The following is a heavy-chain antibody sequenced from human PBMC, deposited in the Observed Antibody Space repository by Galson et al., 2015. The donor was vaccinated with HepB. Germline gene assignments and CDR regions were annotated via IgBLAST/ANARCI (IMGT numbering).Heavy chain of an antibody. V-gene: IGHV3-30*04. CDR2: TSSDGRNK. Sequence: SLRLSCAASGFIFGDFAMHWVRQAPGKGLEWVAVTSSDGRNKYYGDSVKGRFTVSRDNPNSTLYLQMTNLRPEDTAMYYCARAWGYYESSDYWGQGTLITVSS. CDR1: GFIFGDFA. D-gene: IGHD3-22*01. J-gene: IGHJ4*02. CDR3: ARAWGYYESSDY.